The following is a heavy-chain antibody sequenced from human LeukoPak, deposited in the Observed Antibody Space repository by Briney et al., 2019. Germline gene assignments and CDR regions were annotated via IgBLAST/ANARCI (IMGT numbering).Heavy chain of an antibody. D-gene: IGHD1-26*01. J-gene: IGHJ4*02. V-gene: IGHV3-23*01. CDR2: INGGGEIT. CDR3: AKDPAVGGRGY. CDR1: GFTFSDYA. Sequence: GGSLRLSCAASGFTFSDYAMSWVRQAPGKGLEWVSGINGGGEITYYTNSVKGRFTISRDNSKNTLYLQMNSLRAEDTAVYYCAKDPAVGGRGYWGQGTLVTVSS.